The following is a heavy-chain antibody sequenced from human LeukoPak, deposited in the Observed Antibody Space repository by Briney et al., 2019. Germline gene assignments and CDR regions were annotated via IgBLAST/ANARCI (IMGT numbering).Heavy chain of an antibody. Sequence: SETLSLTCTVSGGSISSSSYYWGWIRQPPGKGLEWIGSIYYSGSTYYNPSLKSRVTISVDTSKNQFSLKLSSVTAADTAVYYCARQDLGYSNGWYGYSGQGTLVTVSS. CDR2: IYYSGST. J-gene: IGHJ4*02. V-gene: IGHV4-39*01. CDR3: ARQDLGYSNGWYGY. CDR1: GGSISSSSYY. D-gene: IGHD6-19*01.